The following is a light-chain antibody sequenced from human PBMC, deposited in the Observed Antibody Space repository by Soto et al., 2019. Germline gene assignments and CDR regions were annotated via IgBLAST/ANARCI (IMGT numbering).Light chain of an antibody. CDR1: QSVSSS. CDR2: GAS. J-gene: IGKJ1*01. V-gene: IGKV3-15*01. CDR3: QQYNNWPPVT. Sequence: VMTQSPATLSLSLGESVTLSCRASQSVSSSLAWYHQKTGQAPRLLSYGASTRATGIPARFSGSGSGTEFTLTISSLQSEDFAVYYCQQYNNWPPVTCGQGTKVDIK.